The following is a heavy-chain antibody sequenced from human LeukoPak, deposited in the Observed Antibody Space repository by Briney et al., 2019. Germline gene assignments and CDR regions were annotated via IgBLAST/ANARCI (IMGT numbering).Heavy chain of an antibody. CDR3: ARPLIGPSNWFDP. CDR1: GGSISSSRYY. Sequence: SETLSLTCTVSGGSISSSRYYWGWIRQPPGKGLEWIGSIYYSGSTYYNPSLKSRVTISVDTSKNQFSLKLSSVTAADTAVYYCARPLIGPSNWFDPWGQGTLVTVSS. CDR2: IYYSGST. V-gene: IGHV4-39*01. J-gene: IGHJ5*02. D-gene: IGHD3-16*01.